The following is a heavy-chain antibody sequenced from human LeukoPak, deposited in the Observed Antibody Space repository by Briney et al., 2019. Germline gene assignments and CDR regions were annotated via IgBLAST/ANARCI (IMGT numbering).Heavy chain of an antibody. D-gene: IGHD2-2*01. CDR1: GFPFSSYA. Sequence: GGSLRLSCAASGFPFSSYAMSWVRQAPGRGLEWVSAISGSGGSTYYADSVKGRFTISRDNSKNTLYLQMNSLRAEDTAVYYCARECSSTSCSDAFDIWGQGTMVTVSS. CDR3: ARECSSTSCSDAFDI. CDR2: ISGSGGST. J-gene: IGHJ3*02. V-gene: IGHV3-23*01.